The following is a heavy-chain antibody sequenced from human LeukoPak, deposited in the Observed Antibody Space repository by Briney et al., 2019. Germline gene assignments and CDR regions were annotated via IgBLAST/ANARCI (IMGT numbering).Heavy chain of an antibody. CDR2: ISSSSTYM. CDR3: AKARSSGWYLGAFDI. Sequence: GGSLRLSCVASGFTFSTYNMNWVRQAPGKGLEWVSSISSSSTYMYYADSVKGRFTISRDNAKNSLYLQMNSLRAEDTALYYCAKARSSGWYLGAFDIWGQGTMVTVSS. V-gene: IGHV3-21*04. D-gene: IGHD6-19*01. J-gene: IGHJ3*02. CDR1: GFTFSTYN.